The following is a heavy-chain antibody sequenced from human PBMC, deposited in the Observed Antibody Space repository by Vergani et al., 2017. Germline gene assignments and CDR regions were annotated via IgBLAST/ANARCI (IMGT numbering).Heavy chain of an antibody. CDR2: VDPEDGET. J-gene: IGHJ6*02. Sequence: EVQLVQSGAEVKKPGATMKISCKVSGYTFTDHYMHWVKQAPGKGLEWMGLVDPEDGETIYAEKFKGRVTIAADTSTDTAHLELSSLRSVDTAVYYCATPQTVTTGGMEVWGQGTTVTVSS. CDR3: ATPQTVTTGGMEV. CDR1: GYTFTDHY. D-gene: IGHD4-17*01. V-gene: IGHV1-69-2*01.